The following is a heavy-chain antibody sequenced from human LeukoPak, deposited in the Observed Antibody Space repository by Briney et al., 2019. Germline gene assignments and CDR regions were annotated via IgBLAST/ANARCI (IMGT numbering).Heavy chain of an antibody. CDR3: ARAIVVVTGDDY. CDR1: GFTFSSYA. D-gene: IGHD2-21*02. J-gene: IGHJ4*02. Sequence: PGGSLRLSCAASGFTFSSYAMHWVRQAPGKGLEWVAVISYDGSNKYYADSVKGRFTISGDNSKNTLYLQMNSLRAEDTAVYYCARAIVVVTGDDYWGQGTLVTVSS. CDR2: ISYDGSNK. V-gene: IGHV3-30-3*01.